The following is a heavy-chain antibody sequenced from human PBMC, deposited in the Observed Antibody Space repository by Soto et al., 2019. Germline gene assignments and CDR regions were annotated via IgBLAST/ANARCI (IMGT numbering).Heavy chain of an antibody. Sequence: GESLKISCKGSGYRFTNYWIGWVRQMPGKGLEWMGIIYPGDSDTRYSPSFQGQVTISADKSINTAYLQWSSLKASDTAMYYCAKGSGSLDYGSGVFDYWGQGTLVTVSS. J-gene: IGHJ4*02. CDR3: AKGSGSLDYGSGVFDY. V-gene: IGHV5-51*01. CDR2: IYPGDSDT. CDR1: GYRFTNYW. D-gene: IGHD3-10*01.